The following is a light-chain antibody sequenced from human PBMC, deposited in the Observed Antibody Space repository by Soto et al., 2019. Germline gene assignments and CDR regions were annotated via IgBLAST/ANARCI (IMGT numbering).Light chain of an antibody. Sequence: EIVLTQSPGTLSLSPGERATLSCRASQSVNSSYLAWYQQKPGQAPRLLIYGASSRATGTPDRFSGSGSGTDFTLTISRLEPEDFLLYYCQQYSSSPLTFGGGTKVEI. V-gene: IGKV3-20*01. CDR1: QSVNSSY. CDR3: QQYSSSPLT. J-gene: IGKJ4*01. CDR2: GAS.